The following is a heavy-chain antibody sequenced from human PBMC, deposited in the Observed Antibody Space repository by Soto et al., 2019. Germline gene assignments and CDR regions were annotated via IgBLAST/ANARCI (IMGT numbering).Heavy chain of an antibody. J-gene: IGHJ6*03. D-gene: IGHD6-19*01. CDR1: GYTFTSYY. Sequence: ASVKVSCKASGYTFTSYYMDWVRQAPGQGLEWMGIINPSGGSTSYAQKFQGRVTMTRDTSISTVYMELSSLRSEDTAVYYCARGHRIGVPRRGWYKMYYMDVWGKGTTVTVSS. CDR2: INPSGGST. V-gene: IGHV1-46*01. CDR3: ARGHRIGVPRRGWYKMYYMDV.